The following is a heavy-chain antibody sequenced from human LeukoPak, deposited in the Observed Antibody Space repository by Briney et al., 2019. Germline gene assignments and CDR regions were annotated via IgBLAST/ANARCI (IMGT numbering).Heavy chain of an antibody. CDR3: ARAPRGRYCSGGSCYSGSVY. J-gene: IGHJ4*02. D-gene: IGHD2-15*01. CDR1: GGSISSGGYY. Sequence: SETLSLTCTVSGGSISSGGYYWSWIRQHPGKGLEWIGYIYYSGSTYYNPSLKSQVTISVDTSKNQFSLKLSSVAAADTAVYYCARAPRGRYCSGGSCYSGSVYWGQGTLVTVSS. CDR2: IYYSGST. V-gene: IGHV4-31*01.